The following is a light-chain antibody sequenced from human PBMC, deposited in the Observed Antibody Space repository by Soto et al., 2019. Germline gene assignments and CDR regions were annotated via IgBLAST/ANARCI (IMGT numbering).Light chain of an antibody. Sequence: DIQMTQSPSSLSASVGDRVTITCRASQSISSYLNWYQQKPGKAPKLLIYAASSLQSGVPSRFSGSGSGTDFTLTISSLQPEDFATYYCRQSYSTPPSFSQGTKLEIK. V-gene: IGKV1-39*01. J-gene: IGKJ2*01. CDR3: RQSYSTPPS. CDR2: AAS. CDR1: QSISSY.